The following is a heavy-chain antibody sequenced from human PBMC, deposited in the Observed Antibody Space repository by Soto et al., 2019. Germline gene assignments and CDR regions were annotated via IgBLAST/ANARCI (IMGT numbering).Heavy chain of an antibody. Sequence: SGPTLVNPTQTLTLTCTFSGFSLSTSGVGVGWIRQPPGKALEWLALIYWDDDKRYSPSLKSRLTITKDTSKNQVVLTMTNMDPVDTATYYCAHRRGIPEFLKLRNWFDPWGQGTLVTVSS. J-gene: IGHJ5*02. CDR2: IYWDDDK. CDR3: AHRRGIPEFLKLRNWFDP. V-gene: IGHV2-5*02. D-gene: IGHD3-3*01. CDR1: GFSLSTSGVG.